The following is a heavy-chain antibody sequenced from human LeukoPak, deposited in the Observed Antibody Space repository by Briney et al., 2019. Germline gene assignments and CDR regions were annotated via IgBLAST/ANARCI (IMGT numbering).Heavy chain of an antibody. CDR2: IRYDGSNK. V-gene: IGHV3-30*02. CDR1: GFTFSSYG. CDR3: AKDGLGAARPSAFDI. J-gene: IGHJ3*02. D-gene: IGHD6-6*01. Sequence: PGGSLRLSCAASGFTFSSYGMHWVRQAPGKGLEWVAFIRYDGSNKYYADSVKGRFTISRDNSKNTLYLQMNSLRAEDTAVYYCAKDGLGAARPSAFDIWGQGTMVAVSS.